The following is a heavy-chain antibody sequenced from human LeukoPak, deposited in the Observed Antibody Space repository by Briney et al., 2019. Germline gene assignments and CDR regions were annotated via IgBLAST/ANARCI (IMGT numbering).Heavy chain of an antibody. J-gene: IGHJ4*02. D-gene: IGHD6-13*01. CDR2: IYPGGSDT. Sequence: AGESLKISCKGSGYIFTSYWIGWVRQMPGKGLEWMGIIYPGGSDTRYSPSCQGQVTISADKSISTAYLQWSSLKASDTAMYYCASMAAAGTGYFDYWGQGTLVTVSS. CDR1: GYIFTSYW. V-gene: IGHV5-51*01. CDR3: ASMAAAGTGYFDY.